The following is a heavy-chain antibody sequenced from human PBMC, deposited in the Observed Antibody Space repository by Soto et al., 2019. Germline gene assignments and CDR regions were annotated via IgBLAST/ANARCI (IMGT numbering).Heavy chain of an antibody. V-gene: IGHV5-51*01. J-gene: IGHJ6*02. D-gene: IGHD5-12*01. CDR1: GYSFTSYW. CDR2: IYPGDSDT. CDR3: ARLYYYSGYDRADYYYGMDV. Sequence: PGESLKISCKGSGYSFTSYWIGWVRQMPGKGLEWMGIIYPGDSDTRYSPSFQGQVTISADKSISTAYLQWSSLKASDTAMYYFARLYYYSGYDRADYYYGMDVWGQGTTVTVSS.